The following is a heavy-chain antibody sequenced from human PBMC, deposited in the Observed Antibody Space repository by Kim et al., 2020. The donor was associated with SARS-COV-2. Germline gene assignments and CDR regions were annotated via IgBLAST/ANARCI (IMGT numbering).Heavy chain of an antibody. CDR2: IIPIFGTA. CDR3: ARGGYSSPRYYYYGMDV. V-gene: IGHV1-69*13. J-gene: IGHJ6*02. Sequence: SVKVSCKASGGTFSSYAISWVRQAPGQGLEWMGGIIPIFGTAKYAQKFQGRVTITADESTSTAYMELSSLRSEDTAVYYCARGGYSSPRYYYYGMDVWGQGTTVTVFS. D-gene: IGHD6-13*01. CDR1: GGTFSSYA.